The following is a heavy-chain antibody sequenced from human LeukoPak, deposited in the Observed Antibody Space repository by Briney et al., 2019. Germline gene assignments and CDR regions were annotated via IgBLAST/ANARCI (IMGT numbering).Heavy chain of an antibody. D-gene: IGHD3-22*01. CDR2: ISAYNGNT. J-gene: IGHJ4*02. V-gene: IGHV1-18*01. CDR3: ARDVPNYYDSSGYYGY. Sequence: ASVKVSCKASGYTFTSYGISWVRQAPGQGLEWMGWISAYNGNTNYAQKLQGRVTMTTDTSTSTAYMELRSLRSDDTVVYYCARDVPNYYDSSGYYGYWGQGTLVTVSS. CDR1: GYTFTSYG.